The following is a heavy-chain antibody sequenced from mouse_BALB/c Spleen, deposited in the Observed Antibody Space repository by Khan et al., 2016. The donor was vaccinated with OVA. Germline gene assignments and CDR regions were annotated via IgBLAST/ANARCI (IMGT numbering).Heavy chain of an antibody. V-gene: IGHV5-6*01. J-gene: IGHJ4*01. CDR1: GFTFSSYG. CDR2: ISSGGSYT. D-gene: IGHD2-3*01. CDR3: SKPPGYYQGFSIEY. Sequence: EVELVESGGDLVKPGGSLKLSCAASGFTFSSYGMSWVRQTPDKRLEWVATISSGGSYTYYPDNLKGRFTISRDNAKNTLYLQMSSLKSEDTAMXLCSKPPGYYQGFSIEYWGQGTSVTVSS.